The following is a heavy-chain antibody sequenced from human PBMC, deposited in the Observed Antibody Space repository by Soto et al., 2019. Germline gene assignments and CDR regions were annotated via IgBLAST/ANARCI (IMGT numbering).Heavy chain of an antibody. CDR3: ARLYQLTNYFDY. J-gene: IGHJ4*02. Sequence: SETLSLTCTVSGGSISSYYWSWIRQPPGKGLEWIGYIYYSGSTNYNPSLKSRVTISVDTSKNQFSLKLSSVTAADTAVYYCARLYQLTNYFDYWGRGTLVTVSS. CDR1: GGSISSYY. CDR2: IYYSGST. V-gene: IGHV4-59*01. D-gene: IGHD2-2*01.